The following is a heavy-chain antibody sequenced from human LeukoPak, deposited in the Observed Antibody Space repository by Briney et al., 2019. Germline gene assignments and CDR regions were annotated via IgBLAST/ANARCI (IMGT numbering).Heavy chain of an antibody. CDR2: IKQDGSEK. V-gene: IGHV3-7*01. J-gene: IGHJ4*02. CDR1: GFTLSNHW. Sequence: GGSLRLSCAASGFTLSNHWMTWVRQAPGKGLECVAIIKQDGSEKYYVDSVKGRFTISRDNAKNSLYLQMNSLRAEDTAVYYCAREGAAAGTLDYWGQGTLVTVSS. D-gene: IGHD6-13*01. CDR3: AREGAAAGTLDY.